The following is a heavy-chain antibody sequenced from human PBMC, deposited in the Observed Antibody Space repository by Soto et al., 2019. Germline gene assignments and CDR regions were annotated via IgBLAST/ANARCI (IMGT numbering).Heavy chain of an antibody. CDR2: IYYSGST. Sequence: SETLSLTCTVSGGSISSYYWSWIRQPPGKGLEWIGYIYYSGSTNYNPSLKSRVTISVDTSKNQFSLKLSSVTAADTAVYYCARVPGPCGQGTLVTVSS. CDR3: ARVPGP. J-gene: IGHJ5*02. CDR1: GGSISSYY. V-gene: IGHV4-59*12.